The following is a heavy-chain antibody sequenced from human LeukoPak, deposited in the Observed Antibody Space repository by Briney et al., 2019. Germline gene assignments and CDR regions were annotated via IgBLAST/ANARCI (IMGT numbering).Heavy chain of an antibody. CDR3: VRPTTVVTNGAFDI. CDR1: GFTFGSYW. CDR2: INSDGSRT. J-gene: IGHJ3*02. Sequence: GSLRLSCAASGFTFGSYWMHWVRQAPGKGLVWVSRINSDGSRTNYADSVKGRFTISRDNAKNTLYLQMNSLRAEDTAVYYCVRPTTVVTNGAFDIWGQGTMVTVSS. D-gene: IGHD4-23*01. V-gene: IGHV3-74*01.